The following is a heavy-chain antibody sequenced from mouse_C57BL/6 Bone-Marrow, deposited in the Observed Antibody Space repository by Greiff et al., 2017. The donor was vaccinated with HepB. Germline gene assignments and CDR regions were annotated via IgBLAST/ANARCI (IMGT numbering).Heavy chain of an antibody. V-gene: IGHV1-55*01. J-gene: IGHJ1*03. CDR2: IYPGSGST. CDR1: GYTFTSYW. CDR3: ARSTMITTTGDWYFDV. D-gene: IGHD2-4*01. Sequence: QVQLQQPGAELVKPGASVKMSCKASGYTFTSYWITWVKQRPGQGLEWIGDIYPGSGSTNYNEKFKSKATLTVDTASSTAYMQLSSLTSEDSAVYYCARSTMITTTGDWYFDVWGTGTTVTVSS.